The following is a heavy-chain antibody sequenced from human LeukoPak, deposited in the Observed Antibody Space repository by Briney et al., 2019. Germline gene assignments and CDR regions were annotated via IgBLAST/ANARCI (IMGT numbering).Heavy chain of an antibody. Sequence: GASVKVSCKASGYTFTSYGISWVRQAPGQGLEWMGGIIPIFGTANYAQKFQGRVTITADESTSTAYMELSSLRSEDTAVYYCARTLPRPYCFDYWGQGTLVTVSS. CDR1: GYTFTSYG. J-gene: IGHJ4*02. V-gene: IGHV1-69*13. CDR3: ARTLPRPYCFDY. CDR2: IIPIFGTA.